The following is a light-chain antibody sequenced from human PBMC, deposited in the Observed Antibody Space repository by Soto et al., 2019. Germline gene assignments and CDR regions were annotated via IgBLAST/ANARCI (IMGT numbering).Light chain of an antibody. CDR3: QQLNSYPRT. Sequence: DIELTQSPSFLSASVGDRVTITCRASQVISSFLAWYQQKPGIAPKLLIYAASTLQSGVPSRCSGSGSGTEFTLTISSLQPEDFATYYCQQLNSYPRTFGQGTKLEIK. CDR1: QVISSF. V-gene: IGKV1-9*01. J-gene: IGKJ2*01. CDR2: AAS.